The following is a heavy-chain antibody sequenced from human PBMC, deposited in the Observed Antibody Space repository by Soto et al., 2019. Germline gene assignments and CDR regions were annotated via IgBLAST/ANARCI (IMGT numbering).Heavy chain of an antibody. CDR2: IDYRGST. CDR1: GDSISKSGHY. D-gene: IGHD4-17*01. Sequence: SETLSLTCTVSGDSISKSGHYWGWIRQPPGKALEWIGGIDYRGSTLYNPSLRSRITMSIDTSKNQFSLKLSSVTAADTAVYYCARGLIFYGDYDYWGQGTTVTVSS. J-gene: IGHJ4*03. V-gene: IGHV4-39*01. CDR3: ARGLIFYGDYDY.